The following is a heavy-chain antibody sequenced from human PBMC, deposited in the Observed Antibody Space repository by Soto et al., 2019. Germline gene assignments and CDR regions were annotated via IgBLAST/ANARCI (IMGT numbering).Heavy chain of an antibody. CDR3: ARRLATTVSALGH. CDR1: GLTFTSSS. V-gene: IGHV3-30-3*01. Sequence: PGGSLRLSCTASGLTFTSSSFHWVRQAPGKGLEWGAVISENGDRQYSTESVRGRFLISRDSSKNTVYLQMNSLRPEDTGVYFCARRLATTVSALGHWGQGALVTVSS. J-gene: IGHJ4*02. D-gene: IGHD4-17*01. CDR2: ISENGDRQ.